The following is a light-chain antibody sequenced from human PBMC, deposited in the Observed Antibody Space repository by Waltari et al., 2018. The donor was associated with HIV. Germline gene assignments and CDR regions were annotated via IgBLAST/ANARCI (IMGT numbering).Light chain of an antibody. CDR1: DIGSKS. CDR3: WVWDAKTEHVL. Sequence: SYVLTQPPSLSVAPGRTARKTCGGIDIGSKSVHWYRQTSGQSPVLVISYDSHRSSGIPGRFSGSNVRKTASLTVSRGEAGDEADYDCWVWDAKTEHVLFGGGTKRSVL. J-gene: IGLJ2*01. V-gene: IGLV3-21*04. CDR2: YDS.